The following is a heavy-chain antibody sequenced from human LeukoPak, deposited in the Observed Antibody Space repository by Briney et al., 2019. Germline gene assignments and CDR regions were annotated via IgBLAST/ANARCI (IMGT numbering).Heavy chain of an antibody. Sequence: SETLSLTCTVSGGSISSYYWSWIRQPPGKGLEWIGYIYYSGSTNYNPSLKSRVTISVDTSKNQFSLKLSSVTAADTAVYYCARHYYDSSGPHYKYGMDVWGQGTTVTVSS. CDR3: ARHYYDSSGPHYKYGMDV. D-gene: IGHD3-22*01. CDR1: GGSISSYY. V-gene: IGHV4-59*08. J-gene: IGHJ6*02. CDR2: IYYSGST.